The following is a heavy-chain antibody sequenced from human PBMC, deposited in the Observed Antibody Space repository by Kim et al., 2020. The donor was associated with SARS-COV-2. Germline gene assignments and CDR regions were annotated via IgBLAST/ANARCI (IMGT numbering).Heavy chain of an antibody. J-gene: IGHJ5*02. CDR2: IVVGSGNT. D-gene: IGHD2-2*01. CDR3: AAALYPYCSSTSCYGGWFDP. V-gene: IGHV1-58*01. Sequence: SVKVSCKASGFTFTSSAVQWVRQARGQRLEWIGWIVVGSGNTNYAQKFQERVTITRDMSTSTAYMELSSLRSEDTAVYYCAAALYPYCSSTSCYGGWFDPWGQGTLVTVSS. CDR1: GFTFTSSA.